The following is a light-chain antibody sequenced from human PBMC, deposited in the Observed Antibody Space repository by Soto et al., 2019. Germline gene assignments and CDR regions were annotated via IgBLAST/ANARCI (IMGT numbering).Light chain of an antibody. V-gene: IGLV2-14*03. J-gene: IGLJ1*01. CDR1: SSDVGGYNF. CDR3: SSYTTGSTVV. CDR2: EVS. Sequence: QSVLTQPASVFGSPGQSITISCTGTSSDVGGYNFVSWYRQHPGKAPKLMIYEVSNRPSGVSNRFSGSKSGNTASLTISGLQPEDEADYYCSSYTTGSTVVFGTGTKVTV.